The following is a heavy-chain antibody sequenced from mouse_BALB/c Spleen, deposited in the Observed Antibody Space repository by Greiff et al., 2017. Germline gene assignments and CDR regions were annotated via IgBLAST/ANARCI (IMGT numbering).Heavy chain of an antibody. Sequence: EVQLQQSGPELVKPGASVKIPCKASGYTFTDYNMDWVKQSHGKSLEWIGDINPNNGGTIYNQKFKGKATLTVDKSSSTAYMELRSLTSEDTAVYYWARSWYYGNSYAMDYWGQGTSVTVAA. CDR3: ARSWYYGNSYAMDY. J-gene: IGHJ4*01. D-gene: IGHD1-1*01. CDR1: GYTFTDYN. V-gene: IGHV1-18*01. CDR2: INPNNGGT.